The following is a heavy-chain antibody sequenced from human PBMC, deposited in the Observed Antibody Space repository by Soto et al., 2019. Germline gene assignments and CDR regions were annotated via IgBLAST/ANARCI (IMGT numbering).Heavy chain of an antibody. D-gene: IGHD5-12*01. Sequence: PSETLSLTCTVSGGSFSGYYWSWIRQPPGKGLDWIGEINHGGSTNYNPSLKSRVTISIDTSKNQFSLKLSSVTAADTAVYYCASGGQTIIPKDWGQGTLVTVSS. V-gene: IGHV4-34*01. CDR1: GGSFSGYY. J-gene: IGHJ4*02. CDR3: ASGGQTIIPKD. CDR2: INHGGST.